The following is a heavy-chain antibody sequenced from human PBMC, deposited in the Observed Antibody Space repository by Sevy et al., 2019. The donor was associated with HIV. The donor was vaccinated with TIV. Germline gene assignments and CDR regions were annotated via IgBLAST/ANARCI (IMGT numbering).Heavy chain of an antibody. CDR1: EFTFSSYG. D-gene: IGHD6-6*01. Sequence: GGSLRLSCAASEFTFSSYGMHWVRQAPGKGLEWVAFIRYDGSNKYYADSVKGRFTISRDNSKNTLYLQMNSLRAEDTAVYYCAKDGSSSARARYYYGMDVWGQGTTVTVSS. J-gene: IGHJ6*02. CDR3: AKDGSSSARARYYYGMDV. CDR2: IRYDGSNK. V-gene: IGHV3-30*02.